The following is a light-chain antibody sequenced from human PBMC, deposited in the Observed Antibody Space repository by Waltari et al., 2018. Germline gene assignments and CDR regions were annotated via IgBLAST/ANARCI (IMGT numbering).Light chain of an antibody. Sequence: QSVLTQPPSASGAPGQRVTASCTGSTSNTGAGYDVQWYQQFPGRAPRLVIYANTYRPSGVPDRFSATKSGSSASLAITGLQAEDEADYYCQSYDKILSAWVFGGGTKVTVL. CDR3: QSYDKILSAWV. J-gene: IGLJ3*02. CDR1: TSNTGAGYD. CDR2: ANT. V-gene: IGLV1-40*01.